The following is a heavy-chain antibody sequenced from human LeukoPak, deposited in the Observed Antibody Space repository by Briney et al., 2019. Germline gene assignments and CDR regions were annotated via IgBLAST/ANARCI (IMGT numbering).Heavy chain of an antibody. V-gene: IGHV3-48*04. Sequence: AGGSLRLSCAASGFTFSSYSMNWVRQAPGKGLEWVSCISSSSSTIYYADSVKGRFTISRDNAKSSLYLQMNSLRAEDTAVYYCARDLLSVRGVIGYWGQGTLVTVSS. CDR2: ISSSSSTI. CDR3: ARDLLSVRGVIGY. J-gene: IGHJ4*02. D-gene: IGHD3-10*01. CDR1: GFTFSSYS.